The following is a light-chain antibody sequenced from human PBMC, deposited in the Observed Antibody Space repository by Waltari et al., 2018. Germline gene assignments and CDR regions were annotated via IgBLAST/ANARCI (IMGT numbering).Light chain of an antibody. Sequence: QSALTQPASVSGSPGQSISISCTGTASDIGSSDRVCWYQQHPGRAPRLLIYDVSQRPTGFSFRFSASKSGITASLTISGLQPEDESHYYCSSYTTSKTVVFGGGTKVTVL. CDR1: ASDIGSSDR. CDR2: DVS. J-gene: IGLJ2*01. CDR3: SSYTTSKTVV. V-gene: IGLV2-14*03.